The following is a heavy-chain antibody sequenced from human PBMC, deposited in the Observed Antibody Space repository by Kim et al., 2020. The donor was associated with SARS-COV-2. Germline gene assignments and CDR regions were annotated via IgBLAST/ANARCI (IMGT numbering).Heavy chain of an antibody. CDR3: ARVVVPAAIPNYYYYGMDV. CDR1: GFTFSSYS. D-gene: IGHD2-2*02. Sequence: GGSLRLSCAASGFTFSSYSMNWVRQAPGKGLEWVSSISSSSSYIYYADSVKGRFTISRDNAKNSLYLQMNSLRAEDTAVYYCARVVVPAAIPNYYYYGMDVWGQGTTVTVSS. J-gene: IGHJ6*02. V-gene: IGHV3-21*01. CDR2: ISSSSSYI.